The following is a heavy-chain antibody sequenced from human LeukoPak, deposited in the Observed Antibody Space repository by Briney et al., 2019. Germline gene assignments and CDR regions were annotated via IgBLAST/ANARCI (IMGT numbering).Heavy chain of an antibody. CDR3: ARIDFWSGYYRGYYFDY. J-gene: IGHJ4*02. CDR2: IKQDGSEK. Sequence: GGSLRLSCAASGFTFSSYWMSWVRQAPGKGLEWVANIKQDGSEKYYVDSVKGRFTISRDNAKNSLYLQMNSLRAEDTAVYYCARIDFWSGYYRGYYFDYWGQGTLVTVSS. D-gene: IGHD3-3*01. V-gene: IGHV3-7*01. CDR1: GFTFSSYW.